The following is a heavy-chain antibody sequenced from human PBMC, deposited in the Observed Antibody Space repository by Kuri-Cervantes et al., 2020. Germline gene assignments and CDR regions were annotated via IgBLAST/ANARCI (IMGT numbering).Heavy chain of an antibody. Sequence: LSLTCAASGFTFDDYAMHWIRQAPGKGLEWVSGISWNSGRIGYADSVKGRITISRDNAKNSLYLQMNSLRPEDTAVYYCAKGTTTSIAARLGYYYYMDVWGKGTTVTVSS. CDR3: AKGTTTSIAARLGYYYYMDV. V-gene: IGHV3-9*01. D-gene: IGHD6-6*01. CDR1: GFTFDDYA. CDR2: ISWNSGRI. J-gene: IGHJ6*03.